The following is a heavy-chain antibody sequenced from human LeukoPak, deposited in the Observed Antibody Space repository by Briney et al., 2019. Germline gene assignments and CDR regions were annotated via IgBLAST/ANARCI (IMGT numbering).Heavy chain of an antibody. CDR3: ARDHRWDSYGAFDY. CDR2: ISSSGSTI. J-gene: IGHJ4*02. Sequence: EPGGSLRLSCAASGFTFSSYEMNWVHRAPGKGLEWVSYISSSGSTIYYADSVKGRFTISRDNAKNSLYLQMNSLRAEDTAVYYCARDHRWDSYGAFDYWGQGTLVTVSS. CDR1: GFTFSSYE. V-gene: IGHV3-48*03. D-gene: IGHD5-18*01.